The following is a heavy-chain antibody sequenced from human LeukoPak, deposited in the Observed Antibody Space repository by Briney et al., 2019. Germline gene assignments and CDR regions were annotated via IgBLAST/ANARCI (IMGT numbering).Heavy chain of an antibody. D-gene: IGHD3-10*01. CDR3: ARVRYGSGSYYLDY. J-gene: IGHJ4*02. Sequence: SETLSLTCTVSGGSISSYYWSWIRQPPGKGLEWIGYIYYSGSTNYNPSLKSRVTISVDMSKNQFSLKLSSVTAADTAVYYCARVRYGSGSYYLDYWGQGTLVTVSS. CDR2: IYYSGST. CDR1: GGSISSYY. V-gene: IGHV4-59*01.